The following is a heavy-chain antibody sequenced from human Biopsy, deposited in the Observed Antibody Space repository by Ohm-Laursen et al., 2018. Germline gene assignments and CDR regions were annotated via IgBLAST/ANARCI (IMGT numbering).Heavy chain of an antibody. V-gene: IGHV1-69*06. J-gene: IGHJ6*02. CDR1: GGSFSSYA. D-gene: IGHD2-2*01. CDR3: SRGRRLPAAISSYYYAMDV. Sequence: SSVKVSCKPSGGSFSSYAISWVRQAPGQGLEWMGGIIPFFGTPNYAQMFQGRVTITADTSTSTAYMELSSPRSDDAAVYYCSRGRRLPAAISSYYYAMDVWGQETTVTVSS. CDR2: IIPFFGTP.